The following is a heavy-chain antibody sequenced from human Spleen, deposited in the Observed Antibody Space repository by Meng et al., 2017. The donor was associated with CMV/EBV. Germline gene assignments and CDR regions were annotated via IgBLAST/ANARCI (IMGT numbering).Heavy chain of an antibody. CDR1: GFTFSSYA. CDR3: AKGNAEYCTGARCYAFDY. CDR2: ISGSGGST. V-gene: IGHV3-23*01. J-gene: IGHJ4*02. D-gene: IGHD2-8*02. Sequence: GESLKISCAASGFTFSSYAMSWVRQAPGKGLEWVSAISGSGGSTYYADSVKGRFTISRDNSENTLYLQMNSLRVEDTAVYYCAKGNAEYCTGARCYAFDYWGQGTLVTVSS.